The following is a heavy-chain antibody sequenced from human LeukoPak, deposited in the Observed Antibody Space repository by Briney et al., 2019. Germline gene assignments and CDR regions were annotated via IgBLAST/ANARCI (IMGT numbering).Heavy chain of an antibody. CDR1: GGSISSSGSY. J-gene: IGHJ5*02. CDR2: IYYSGNT. Sequence: SETLSLTCTVSGGSISSSGSYWGWLRQPPGKGLEWIGSIYYSGNTYNPSLKSRVTISVDTSKNQFSLNLTSVNAADTAVYYCARVMAARREDLNWFDPWGQGTLVTVSS. D-gene: IGHD6-6*01. V-gene: IGHV4-39*07. CDR3: ARVMAARREDLNWFDP.